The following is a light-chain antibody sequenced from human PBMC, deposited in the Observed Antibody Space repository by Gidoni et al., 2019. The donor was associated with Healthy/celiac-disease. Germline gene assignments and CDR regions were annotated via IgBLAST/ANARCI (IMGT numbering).Light chain of an antibody. J-gene: IGKJ1*01. Sequence: EIVMTQSPATLSVSPGERATLSCRASQSVSSNLAWYQQKPGQAPRLLISGAPTRATGIPARFSGSGSGTEFTLTISSLQSEDFAVYYCQQYNNWPPWTFGQGTKVEIK. CDR1: QSVSSN. V-gene: IGKV3-15*01. CDR2: GAP. CDR3: QQYNNWPPWT.